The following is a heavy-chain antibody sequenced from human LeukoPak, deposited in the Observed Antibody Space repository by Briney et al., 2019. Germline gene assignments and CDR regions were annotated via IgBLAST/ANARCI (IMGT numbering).Heavy chain of an antibody. CDR3: AKSRSGSANWALQIFDN. CDR1: GGTFSSYA. D-gene: IGHD1-1*01. V-gene: IGHV1-69*13. CDR2: IIPIFGTA. J-gene: IGHJ4*02. Sequence: SVKVSCKASGGTFSSYAISWVRQAPGQGLEWMGGIIPIFGTANYAQKFQGRVTITADESTSTAYMELSSLRSEDTAVYFCAKSRSGSANWALQIFDNWGQGTLVTVSS.